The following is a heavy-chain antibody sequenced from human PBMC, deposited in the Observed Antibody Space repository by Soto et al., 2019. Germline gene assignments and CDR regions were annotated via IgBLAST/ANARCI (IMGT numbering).Heavy chain of an antibody. V-gene: IGHV3-30-3*01. CDR2: ISYDGSNK. Sequence: QVQLVESGGGVVQPGRSLRLSCAASGFTFSSYAMHWVRQAPGKGLEWVAVISYDGSNKYYADSVKGRFTISRDNSKNTLYLQMNSLRAEATAVYYCARGGLYYYYYGMDVWGQGTTVTVSS. CDR3: ARGGLYYYYYGMDV. J-gene: IGHJ6*02. CDR1: GFTFSSYA.